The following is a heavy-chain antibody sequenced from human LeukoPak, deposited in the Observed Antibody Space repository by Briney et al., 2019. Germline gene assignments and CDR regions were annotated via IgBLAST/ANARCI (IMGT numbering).Heavy chain of an antibody. CDR1: GFSLTTRGVG. Sequence: SGPSLVKPTQTLTLTCAFSGFSLTTRGVGVGWIRQPPGKALEWLALIYWDDDKRYSPSLKGRLTITKDTSKKQVVLTVTNLDPVDTATYYCARLAYYDNSGSSRPFDIWGQGTRVTVPS. CDR3: ARLAYYDNSGSSRPFDI. V-gene: IGHV2-5*02. D-gene: IGHD3-22*01. J-gene: IGHJ3*02. CDR2: IYWDDDK.